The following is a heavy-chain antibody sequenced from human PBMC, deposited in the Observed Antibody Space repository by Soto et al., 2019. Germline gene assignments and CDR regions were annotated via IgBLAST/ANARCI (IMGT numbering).Heavy chain of an antibody. D-gene: IGHD3-3*01. J-gene: IGHJ6*02. CDR1: GGSFSGYY. CDR3: AGEKRIFGVFYGMDV. CDR2: INHSGST. V-gene: IGHV4-34*01. Sequence: QVQLQQWGAGLLKPSETLSLTCAVYGGSFSGYYWSWIRQPPGKGLEWIGEINHSGSTNYIPSLTCRGAISVETSISRFCPKLSFVTAADTAVYYCAGEKRIFGVFYGMDVWGQGTTVTVSS.